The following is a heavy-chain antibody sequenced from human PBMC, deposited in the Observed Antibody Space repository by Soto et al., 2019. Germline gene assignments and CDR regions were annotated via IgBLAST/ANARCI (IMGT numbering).Heavy chain of an antibody. Sequence: QVQLQESGPGLVKPSETLSLTCTVSGGSTSSYYWSWIRQPPGKGLEWIAYNYYSGTTNYNPPLKGRVTISIDPSRSLSSLKLSSVAPADSAVYYCARRLGGDVLSGQHDYLDNGGQGTLVTVSS. CDR1: GGSTSSYY. D-gene: IGHD3-9*01. CDR2: NYYSGTT. J-gene: IGHJ4*02. CDR3: ARRLGGDVLSGQHDYLDN. V-gene: IGHV4-59*12.